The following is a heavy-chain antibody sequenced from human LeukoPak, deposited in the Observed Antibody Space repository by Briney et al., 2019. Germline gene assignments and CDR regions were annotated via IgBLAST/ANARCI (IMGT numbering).Heavy chain of an antibody. D-gene: IGHD2-15*01. CDR1: GFTFSSYS. Sequence: GGSLRLSCAASGFTFSSYSMNWVRQAPGKGLEWVSYISSSSTIYYADSVKGRFTISRDNAKNSLYLQMNSLRGEDTAVYYCASATLRCSGGSCYEMDVWGKGTTVTVSS. V-gene: IGHV3-48*01. J-gene: IGHJ6*04. CDR2: ISSSSTI. CDR3: ASATLRCSGGSCYEMDV.